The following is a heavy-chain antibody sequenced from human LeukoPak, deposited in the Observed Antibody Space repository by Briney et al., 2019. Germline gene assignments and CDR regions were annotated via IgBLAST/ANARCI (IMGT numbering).Heavy chain of an antibody. J-gene: IGHJ6*02. CDR3: AKEYDSSGVGYYYGMDV. CDR2: IYSGGST. Sequence: PGGSLRLSCAASGFTFSSYWMSWVRQAPGKGLEWVSVIYSGGSTYYADSVKGRFTISRDNSKNTLYLQMNSLRAEDTAVYYCAKEYDSSGVGYYYGMDVWGHGTTVTVSS. V-gene: IGHV3-66*01. CDR1: GFTFSSYW. D-gene: IGHD3-22*01.